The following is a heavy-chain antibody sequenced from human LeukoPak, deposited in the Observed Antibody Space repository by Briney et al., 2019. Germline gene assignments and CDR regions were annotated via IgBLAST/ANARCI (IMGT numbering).Heavy chain of an antibody. J-gene: IGHJ5*02. V-gene: IGHV2-5*01. Sequence: ESGPTLLKPTQTLTLTCTFSGFSLSTSGVGVGWIRQPPGKALEWLALIYWNDDKRYIPSLKSRLTITKDTSKNQVVLTMTNMDPVDTATYYCAPTMVRGIILGGFDPWGQGTLVTVSS. CDR1: GFSLSTSGVG. D-gene: IGHD3-10*01. CDR3: APTMVRGIILGGFDP. CDR2: IYWNDDK.